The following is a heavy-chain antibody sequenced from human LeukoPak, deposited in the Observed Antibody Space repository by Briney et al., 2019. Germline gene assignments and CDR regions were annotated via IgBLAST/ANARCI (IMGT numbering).Heavy chain of an antibody. V-gene: IGHV3-21*01. CDR2: ISSSSSYI. D-gene: IGHD3-10*01. J-gene: IGHJ4*02. CDR3: AREAVAFYGSGSPLDY. Sequence: GGSLRLSCAASGFTFSSDSMNWVRQAPGKGLEWVSSISSSSSYIYYADSVKGRFTISRDNAKNSLYPQMNSLRAEDTAVYYCAREAVAFYGSGSPLDYWGQGTLVTVSS. CDR1: GFTFSSDS.